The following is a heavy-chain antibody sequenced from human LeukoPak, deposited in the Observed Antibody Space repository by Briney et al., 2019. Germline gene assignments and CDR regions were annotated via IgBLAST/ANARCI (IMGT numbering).Heavy chain of an antibody. CDR2: IKQDGSEK. CDR1: GFTFSSYW. Sequence: GGSLRLSCAASGFTFSSYWMSWVRQAPGKGLEWVANIKQDGSEKYYVDSVKGRFTISRDNAKNSLYLQMNSLRAEDTALYYCAKGSGSYYKRIIFDYWGQGTLVTVSS. D-gene: IGHD3-10*01. CDR3: AKGSGSYYKRIIFDY. J-gene: IGHJ4*02. V-gene: IGHV3-7*03.